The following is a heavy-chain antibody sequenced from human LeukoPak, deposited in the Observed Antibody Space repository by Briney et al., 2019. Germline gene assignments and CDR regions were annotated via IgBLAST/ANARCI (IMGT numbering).Heavy chain of an antibody. V-gene: IGHV3-33*06. Sequence: GGSLRLSCVVSGFTFSSYGMHWVRQAPGKGLEWVALIWYDGSNKYYADSVKGRFTISRDNSKNTLYLQMNSLRAEDTAVYYCVKVKGGYCFDYWGQGTLVTVSS. J-gene: IGHJ4*02. CDR3: VKVKGGYCFDY. CDR2: IWYDGSNK. CDR1: GFTFSSYG.